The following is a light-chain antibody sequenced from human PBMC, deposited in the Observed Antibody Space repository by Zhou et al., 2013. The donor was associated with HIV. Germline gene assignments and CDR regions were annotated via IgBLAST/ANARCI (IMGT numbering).Light chain of an antibody. Sequence: DFQMTQSPSTLSASVGDRVTITCRASQHISDSLAWYQQKLGKAPKLLIYKASNLDTGVPSRFSGSGSGTEFTLTISGLQPDDFATYYCQQSYSFPRTFGQGTKVEI. CDR1: QHISDS. V-gene: IGKV1-5*03. CDR3: QQSYSFPRT. CDR2: KAS. J-gene: IGKJ1*01.